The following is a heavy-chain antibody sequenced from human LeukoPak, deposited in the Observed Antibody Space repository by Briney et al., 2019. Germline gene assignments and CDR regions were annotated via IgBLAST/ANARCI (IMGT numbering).Heavy chain of an antibody. V-gene: IGHV3-23*01. CDR2: ISGSGGST. D-gene: IGHD6-13*01. Sequence: PGRSLRLSCAASGFTFSSYAMSWVRQAPGKGLEWVSGISGSGGSTYYADSVKGRFTISRDNSKNTLYLQMDSLRAEDTAVYYCAKTYSSSWHYFDYWGQGTLVTVSS. CDR3: AKTYSSSWHYFDY. CDR1: GFTFSSYA. J-gene: IGHJ4*02.